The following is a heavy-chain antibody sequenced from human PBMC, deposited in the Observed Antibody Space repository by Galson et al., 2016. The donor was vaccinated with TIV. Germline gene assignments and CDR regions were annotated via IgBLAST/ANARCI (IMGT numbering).Heavy chain of an antibody. CDR3: ARASSSWLITVHLDY. V-gene: IGHV6-1*01. CDR2: TYYRSKWYN. CDR1: GDSVSSNSAA. Sequence: CAISGDSVSSNSAAWNWIRQSPSRGLEWLGRTYYRSKWYNDYAASVESRITINPDTSKNQFSLQLNSVTPEDTAVYYCARASSSWLITVHLDYWGQGTLVTVSS. D-gene: IGHD6-13*01. J-gene: IGHJ4*02.